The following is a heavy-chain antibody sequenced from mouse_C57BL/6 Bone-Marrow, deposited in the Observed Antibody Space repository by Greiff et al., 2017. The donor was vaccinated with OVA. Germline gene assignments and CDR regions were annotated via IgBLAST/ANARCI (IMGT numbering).Heavy chain of an antibody. CDR2: IDPENGDT. J-gene: IGHJ2*01. D-gene: IGHD1-1*01. CDR3: TTGPDYGSSYDGY. Sequence: EVQLQQSGAELVRPGASVKLSCTASGFNIKDDYMHWVKQRPEQGLEWIGWIDPENGDTEYASKFQGKATITADTSSNTAYLQLSSLTSEDTAVYYCTTGPDYGSSYDGYWGQGTTLTVSS. CDR1: GFNIKDDY. V-gene: IGHV14-4*01.